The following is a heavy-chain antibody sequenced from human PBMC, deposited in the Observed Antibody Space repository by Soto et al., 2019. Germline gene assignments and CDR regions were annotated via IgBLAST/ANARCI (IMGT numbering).Heavy chain of an antibody. J-gene: IGHJ6*02. CDR2: ISGSGGST. D-gene: IGHD1-20*01. CDR1: GFTFSSYA. Sequence: GGSLRLSCAASGFTFSSYAMSWVRQAPGKGLEWVSAISGSGGSTYYADSVKGRFTISRDNSKNTLYLQMNSLRAEDTAVYYCAKVGGYWYNWNLDVWGQGTTVTVS. CDR3: AKVGGYWYNWNLDV. V-gene: IGHV3-23*01.